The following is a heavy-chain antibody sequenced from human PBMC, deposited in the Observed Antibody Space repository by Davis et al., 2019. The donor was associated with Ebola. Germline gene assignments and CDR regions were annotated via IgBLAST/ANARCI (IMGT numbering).Heavy chain of an antibody. CDR3: ARGYQQGKYNWFDP. CDR2: INPSGGST. D-gene: IGHD2-2*01. CDR1: GYTFTSYY. Sequence: ASVKVSCKASGYTFTSYYMHWVRQAPGQGLEWIGIINPSGGSTSYAQKFQGRVTITADESTSTAYMELSSLRSEDTAVYYCARGYQQGKYNWFDPWGQGTLVTVSS. V-gene: IGHV1-46*01. J-gene: IGHJ5*02.